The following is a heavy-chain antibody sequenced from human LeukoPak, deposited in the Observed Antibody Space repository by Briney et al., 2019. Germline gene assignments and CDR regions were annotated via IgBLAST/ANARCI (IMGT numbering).Heavy chain of an antibody. CDR3: ARPTYYYDSSGYRY. CDR1: GFTFSSYW. D-gene: IGHD3-22*01. CDR2: IKQEGSEK. J-gene: IGHJ4*02. Sequence: GGSLRLSCAASGFTFSSYWISWVRQAPGKGLEWVANIKQEGSEKYYVDSVKGRFTISRDNAKNSLYLQMNSLRAEDTAVYYCARPTYYYDSSGYRYWGQGTLVTVSS. V-gene: IGHV3-7*04.